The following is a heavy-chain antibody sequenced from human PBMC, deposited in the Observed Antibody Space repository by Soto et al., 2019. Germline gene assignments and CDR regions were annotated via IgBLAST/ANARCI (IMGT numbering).Heavy chain of an antibody. J-gene: IGHJ6*02. Sequence: PGGSLRLSSAASGFTFTSYGIHWVRQAPGKGLEWVAVIWYDGSNKYYADSVKGRFTISRDNSKNTLYLQMNSLRAEDTAVYYCARDSTLADDYYYYGMDVWGQGTTVTVSS. CDR1: GFTFTSYG. D-gene: IGHD3-16*01. V-gene: IGHV3-33*01. CDR3: ARDSTLADDYYYYGMDV. CDR2: IWYDGSNK.